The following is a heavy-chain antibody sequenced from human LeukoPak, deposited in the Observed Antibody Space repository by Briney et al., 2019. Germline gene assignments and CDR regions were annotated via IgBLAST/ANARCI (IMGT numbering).Heavy chain of an antibody. CDR2: IKGDGTEK. D-gene: IGHD3-10*01. Sequence: GGSLRLSRIASGFTFNTYWMSWVRQAPGRGLEWVANIKGDGTEKYYVDSVKGRFTVSRDNAKNSLSLQMNSLRVEDTAIYYCAKVAKYYYGSEIYYFFEHWGQGTPVTASS. CDR1: GFTFNTYW. CDR3: AKVAKYYYGSEIYYFFEH. V-gene: IGHV3-7*01. J-gene: IGHJ4*02.